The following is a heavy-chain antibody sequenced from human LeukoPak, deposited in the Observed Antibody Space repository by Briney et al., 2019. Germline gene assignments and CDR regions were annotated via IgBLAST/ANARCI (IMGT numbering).Heavy chain of an antibody. CDR1: GGSISSSSYY. CDR2: IYYSGST. CDR3: ARFDY. V-gene: IGHV4-39*01. Sequence: SGTLSLTCAVSGGSISSSSYYWGWIRQPPGKGLEWIGSIYYSGSTYYNPSLKSRVTISVDTSKNQFTLKLSSVTAADTAVYYCARFDYWGQGTLVTVSS. J-gene: IGHJ4*02.